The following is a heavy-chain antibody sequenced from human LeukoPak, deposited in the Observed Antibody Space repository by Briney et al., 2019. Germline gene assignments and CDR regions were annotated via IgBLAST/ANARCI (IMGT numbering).Heavy chain of an antibody. CDR2: INHSGST. CDR1: GGSFSGYY. V-gene: IGHV4-34*01. CDR3: ARVGRKITIFGVVANSYYFDY. Sequence: SETLSLTCAGYGGSFSGYYWSWIRQPPGKGLEWIGEINHSGSTNYDPSLKSRVTISVDTSKNQFSLKLSSVTAADTAVYYCARVGRKITIFGVVANSYYFDYWGQGTLVTVSS. J-gene: IGHJ4*02. D-gene: IGHD3-3*01.